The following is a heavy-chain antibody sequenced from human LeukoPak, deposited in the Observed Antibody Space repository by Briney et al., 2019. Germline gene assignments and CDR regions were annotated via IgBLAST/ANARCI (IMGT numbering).Heavy chain of an antibody. CDR1: GYTFTSYG. Sequence: ASVKVSCKASGYTFTSYGISWVRQAPGQGLEWMGWISAYNGNTNYAQKLQGRVTMTTDTSTSTAYMELRSLRSDDTAVYHCAREHGPDTDASGTFDYWGQGTLVTVSS. V-gene: IGHV1-18*01. CDR3: AREHGPDTDASGTFDY. J-gene: IGHJ4*02. D-gene: IGHD2-2*01. CDR2: ISAYNGNT.